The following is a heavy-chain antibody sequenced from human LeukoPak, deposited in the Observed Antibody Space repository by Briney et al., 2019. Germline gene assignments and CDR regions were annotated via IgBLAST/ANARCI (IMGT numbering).Heavy chain of an antibody. V-gene: IGHV1-2*06. CDR3: ERVSSGYYYMFDY. CDR2: INPNSGGT. CDR1: GYTFTGYY. Sequence: GASVKVSCKASGYTFTGYYMHWVRQAPGQGLEWMGRINPNSGGTNYAQKFQGRVTMTRDTSISTAYMELSRLRSDDTAVYYCERVSSGYYYMFDYWGQGTMVTVSS. J-gene: IGHJ4*02. D-gene: IGHD3-22*01.